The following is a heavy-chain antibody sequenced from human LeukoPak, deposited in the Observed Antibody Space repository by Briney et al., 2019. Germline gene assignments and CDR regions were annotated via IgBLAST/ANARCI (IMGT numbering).Heavy chain of an antibody. J-gene: IGHJ4*02. Sequence: PGGSLSLSCAASGFTFSSYEMNWVRQAPGKGLEWVSKISSSGSAIYYADSVKGRFTISRNNAKSSLYLQMNSVRVEDTAIYYCARGGSLGYWGQGTLVTVSS. D-gene: IGHD6-19*01. CDR2: ISSSGSAI. CDR3: ARGGSLGY. V-gene: IGHV3-48*03. CDR1: GFTFSSYE.